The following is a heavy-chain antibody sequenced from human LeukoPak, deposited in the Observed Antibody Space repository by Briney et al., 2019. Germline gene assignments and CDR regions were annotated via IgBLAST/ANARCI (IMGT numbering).Heavy chain of an antibody. V-gene: IGHV4-34*01. CDR1: GFTFSSYA. Sequence: PGGSLRLSCAASGFTFSSYAVSWIRQPPGKGLEWIGEINHSGSTNYNPSLKSRVTISVDTSKNQFSLKLSSVTAADTAVYYCARSPRSIFGVVIRPFEYWGQGTLVTVSS. J-gene: IGHJ4*02. CDR3: ARSPRSIFGVVIRPFEY. CDR2: INHSGST. D-gene: IGHD3-3*01.